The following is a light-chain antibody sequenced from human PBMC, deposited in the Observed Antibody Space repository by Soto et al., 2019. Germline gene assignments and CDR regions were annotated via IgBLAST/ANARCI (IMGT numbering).Light chain of an antibody. CDR1: RSLAYIDGNTY. J-gene: IGKJ2*01. CDR2: NVS. Sequence: DVLMTQSPLSLPVTLGQPASISCWSSRSLAYIDGNTYLNWFQQRPGQSPRRLIYNVSNRDSGVPDRFSGRGSGTAFTLKISRVEAEDVAVYSCMQGTHWPPYTFGQGTKLEIK. CDR3: MQGTHWPPYT. V-gene: IGKV2-30*01.